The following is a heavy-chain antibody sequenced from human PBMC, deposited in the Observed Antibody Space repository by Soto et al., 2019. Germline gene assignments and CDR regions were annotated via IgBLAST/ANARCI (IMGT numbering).Heavy chain of an antibody. D-gene: IGHD3-10*01. Sequence: TSQTQPLRCAVYGGAFGDYWGSWIRHPQGKGLEWIGEINHSGSTNYNPSLKSRVTISVDTSKNQFSLKLSSVTAADTAVYYCATTGGLSGSDNYYYYGMDVWGQGNTVIVT. CDR2: INHSGST. V-gene: IGHV4-34*01. J-gene: IGHJ6*02. CDR3: ATTGGLSGSDNYYYYGMDV. CDR1: GGAFGDYW.